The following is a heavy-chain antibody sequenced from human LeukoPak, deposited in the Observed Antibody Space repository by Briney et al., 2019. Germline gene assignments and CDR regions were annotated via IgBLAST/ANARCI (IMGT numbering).Heavy chain of an antibody. D-gene: IGHD2-2*01. CDR3: ARGRGRVPADWFDP. CDR1: GFTFSSYS. Sequence: GGSLRLSCAASGFTFSSYSMNWVRQAPGKGLEWVSSISSSSSYIYYADSVKGRFTISRDSAKNSLYLQMNSLRAEDTAVYYCARGRGRVPADWFDPWGQGTLVTVSS. V-gene: IGHV3-21*01. J-gene: IGHJ5*02. CDR2: ISSSSSYI.